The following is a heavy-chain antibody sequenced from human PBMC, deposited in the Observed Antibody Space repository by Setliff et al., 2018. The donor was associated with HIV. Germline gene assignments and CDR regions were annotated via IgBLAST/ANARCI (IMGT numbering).Heavy chain of an antibody. CDR3: AKGPNFEDAFDI. D-gene: IGHD2-15*01. CDR2: LIPIVDIT. Sequence: SVKVSCKASGGTFSNYAFSWVRQAPGQGLEWMGGLIPIVDITKSTQKFRDRVTFTADESTKTAQMELSGLTFEDTAVYYCAKGPNFEDAFDIWGQGTLVTVSS. J-gene: IGHJ4*02. V-gene: IGHV1-69*10. CDR1: GGTFSNYA.